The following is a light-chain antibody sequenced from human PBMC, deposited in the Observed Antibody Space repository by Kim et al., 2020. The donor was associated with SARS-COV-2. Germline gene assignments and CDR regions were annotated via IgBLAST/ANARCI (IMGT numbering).Light chain of an antibody. CDR3: QQYNGDLWT. J-gene: IGKJ1*01. CDR2: NAF. CDR1: RGLNNW. Sequence: DIQVTQFPSTVSASVGDRVTITCRASRGLNNWLAWFQQKPGKAPKILIYNAFSLESGVPSRFSGSGSGTEFTLTIHNLQPDDFATYYCQQYNGDLWTFGQGTKVDIK. V-gene: IGKV1-5*01.